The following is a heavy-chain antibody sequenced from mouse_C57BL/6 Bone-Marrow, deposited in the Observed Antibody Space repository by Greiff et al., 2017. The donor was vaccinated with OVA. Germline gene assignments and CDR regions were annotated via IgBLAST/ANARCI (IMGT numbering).Heavy chain of an antibody. D-gene: IGHD1-1*01. CDR2: IWSGGST. Sequence: QVQLKQSGPGLVQPSQSLSITCTVSGFSLTSYGVHWVRQSPGKGLEWLGVIWSGGSTDYNAAFISRLSISKDNSKSQVFFKMNSLQADDTAIYYCARRDYYGSSYPLAMDYWGQGTSVTVSS. J-gene: IGHJ4*01. V-gene: IGHV2-2*01. CDR3: ARRDYYGSSYPLAMDY. CDR1: GFSLTSYG.